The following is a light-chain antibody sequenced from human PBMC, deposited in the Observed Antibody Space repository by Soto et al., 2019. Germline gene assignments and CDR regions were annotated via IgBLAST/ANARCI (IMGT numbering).Light chain of an antibody. CDR2: DVT. CDR3: SSYTSFKTLV. V-gene: IGLV2-14*01. CDR1: SSDVGGYKY. J-gene: IGLJ1*01. Sequence: QSALTQPASVSESPGQSITISCTGSSSDVGGYKYVSWYQQHPGKAPKLLIYDVTNRPSGVSNRFSGSKSGYTASLTISGLQSEDEAEYYCSSYTSFKTLVFGTGTKLTVL.